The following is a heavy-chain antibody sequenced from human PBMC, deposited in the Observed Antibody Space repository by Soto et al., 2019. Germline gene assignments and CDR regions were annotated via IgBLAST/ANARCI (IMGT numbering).Heavy chain of an antibody. Sequence: QVQLVQSGAEVKKPGSSVKVSCKASGGTFSSNAITWVRQAPGQGLEWMGGIIPVFGTANYAQKFQGRVTIYADESTGTGYMELSSLRSEDKAVYYCARDHGVAEAAPNYFYYGMDVWGQGTTVTVSS. CDR3: ARDHGVAEAAPNYFYYGMDV. CDR1: GGTFSSNA. CDR2: IIPVFGTA. D-gene: IGHD6-13*01. J-gene: IGHJ6*02. V-gene: IGHV1-69*01.